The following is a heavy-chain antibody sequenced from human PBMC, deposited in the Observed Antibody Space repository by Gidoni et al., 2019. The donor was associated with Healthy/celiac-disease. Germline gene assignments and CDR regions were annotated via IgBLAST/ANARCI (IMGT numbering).Heavy chain of an antibody. V-gene: IGHV3-23*01. Sequence: EVQLLESGGGLVQPGGSLRLSCPSSGFTFRRYAMRWVRQAPGKGLAWVSAISGSGGSTYYADSVKGRFTISRDNSKNTLYLQMNSLRAEDTAVYYCAKDLGTSGSYILPYYFDYWGQGTLVTVSS. CDR1: GFTFRRYA. J-gene: IGHJ4*02. CDR2: ISGSGGST. D-gene: IGHD1-26*01. CDR3: AKDLGTSGSYILPYYFDY.